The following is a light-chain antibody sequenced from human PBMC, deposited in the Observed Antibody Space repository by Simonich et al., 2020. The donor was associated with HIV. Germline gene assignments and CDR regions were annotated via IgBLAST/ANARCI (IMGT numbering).Light chain of an antibody. CDR2: AAS. CDR3: QHYYTTLT. Sequence: DIQMTQSPSTLSASVGGRVTITCRASQSISSWLAWYQQKPGKAPKLLIYAASSLQSGVPSRFSGSGSGTDFTLTISSLQPEDFATYYCQHYYTTLTFGGGTKVEIK. V-gene: IGKV1-5*01. CDR1: QSISSW. J-gene: IGKJ4*01.